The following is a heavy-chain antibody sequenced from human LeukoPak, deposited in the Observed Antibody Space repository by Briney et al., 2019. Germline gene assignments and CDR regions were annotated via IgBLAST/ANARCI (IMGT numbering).Heavy chain of an antibody. D-gene: IGHD3-16*01. CDR3: ARGGTYFDY. Sequence: PGGSLRLSCTDSGFTFSSYNMNWVRQAPGKGLEWVSSISSSSSYIDYADSVKGRFTISRDNAKNSLYLQTNSLRAEDTAVYYCARGGTYFDYWGQGTLVTVSS. J-gene: IGHJ4*02. CDR2: ISSSSSYI. V-gene: IGHV3-21*01. CDR1: GFTFSSYN.